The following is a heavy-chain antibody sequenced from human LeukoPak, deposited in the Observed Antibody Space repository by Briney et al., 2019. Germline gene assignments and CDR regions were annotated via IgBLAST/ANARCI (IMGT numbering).Heavy chain of an antibody. CDR3: ARDRKYYYDSSGCNFDY. J-gene: IGHJ4*02. D-gene: IGHD3-22*01. V-gene: IGHV1-18*01. Sequence: ASVKVSCKASGYTFTSYGISWVRQAPGQGLEWMGWISAYNGNTNYAQKLQGRVTMTTDTSTSTAYMELRSLRSDDTAAYYCARDRKYYYDSSGCNFDYWGQGTLVTVSS. CDR2: ISAYNGNT. CDR1: GYTFTSYG.